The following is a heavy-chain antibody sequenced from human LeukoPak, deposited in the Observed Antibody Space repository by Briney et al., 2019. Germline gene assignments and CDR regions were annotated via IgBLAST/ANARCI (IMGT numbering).Heavy chain of an antibody. CDR2: INQDGSEK. D-gene: IGHD4-23*01. CDR3: ARRVGGNLDY. V-gene: IGHV3-7*01. CDR1: GFTFSSYS. J-gene: IGHJ4*02. Sequence: GGSLRLSCAASGFTFSSYSMNWVRQAPGKGLEWVANINQDGSEKDYVDSVKGRFTISRDNAKNSLYLQMNSLRAEDTAMYYCARRVGGNLDYWGQGTLVTVSS.